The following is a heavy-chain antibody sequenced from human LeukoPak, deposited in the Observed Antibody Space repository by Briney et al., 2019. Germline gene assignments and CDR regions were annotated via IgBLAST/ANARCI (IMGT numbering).Heavy chain of an antibody. CDR3: ARDFWGAYRVDFFDF. CDR2: IKQDGSET. J-gene: IGHJ4*02. CDR1: GFIFSSYA. V-gene: IGHV3-7*01. Sequence: GGSLRLSCAASGFIFSSYAMSWVRRAPGKGLEWVANIKQDGSETYYVDSVRGRFTISRDNAQNSLYLQMNSLRAEDTAVYYCARDFWGAYRVDFFDFWGQGILVTVSS. D-gene: IGHD3-3*01.